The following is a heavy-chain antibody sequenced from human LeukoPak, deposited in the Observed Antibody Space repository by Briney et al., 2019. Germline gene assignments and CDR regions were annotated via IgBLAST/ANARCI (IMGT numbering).Heavy chain of an antibody. V-gene: IGHV1-2*02. CDR2: INPNSGGT. Sequence: ASVKVSCKASGYTFTGYYMHWVRQAPGQGLEWMGWINPNSGGTNYAQKFQGRVTMTRDTSISPAYMELSRLRSDDTAVYYVGRGGYCSSTSCYVGYYYGMDVWGQGTRVTVSS. D-gene: IGHD2-2*01. CDR1: GYTFTGYY. CDR3: GRGGYCSSTSCYVGYYYGMDV. J-gene: IGHJ6*02.